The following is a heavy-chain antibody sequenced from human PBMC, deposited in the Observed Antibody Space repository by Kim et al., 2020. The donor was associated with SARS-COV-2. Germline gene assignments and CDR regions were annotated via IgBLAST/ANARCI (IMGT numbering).Heavy chain of an antibody. V-gene: IGHV3-23*01. CDR3: ARVYKIAVVGTVGFDI. J-gene: IGHJ3*02. D-gene: IGHD6-19*01. Sequence: SVKGRFTISRDNSKNTLYLQMNSLRAEDTAVYYCARVYKIAVVGTVGFDIWGQGTMVTVSS.